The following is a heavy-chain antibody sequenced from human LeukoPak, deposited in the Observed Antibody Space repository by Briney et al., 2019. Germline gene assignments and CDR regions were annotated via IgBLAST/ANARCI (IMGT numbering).Heavy chain of an antibody. Sequence: GGSLRLSCAASGFTFSSYAMSWVRQAPGKGLEWVSAISGSGGSTYYADSVKGRFTISSDNSKNTLYLQMNSLRAEDTAVYYCAMGSLRYFDWFRYWGQGTLVTVSS. D-gene: IGHD3-9*01. J-gene: IGHJ4*02. CDR3: AMGSLRYFDWFRY. V-gene: IGHV3-23*01. CDR2: ISGSGGST. CDR1: GFTFSSYA.